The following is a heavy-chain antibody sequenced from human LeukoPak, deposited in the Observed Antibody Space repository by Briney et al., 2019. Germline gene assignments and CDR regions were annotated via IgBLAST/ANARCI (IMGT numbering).Heavy chain of an antibody. J-gene: IGHJ4*02. V-gene: IGHV4-39*07. Sequence: PSETLSLTCTVSGGSISSSSYYWGWIRQPPGKGLEWIGSIYYSGSTYYNPSLKSRVTISVDTSKNQFSLKLSSVTAADTAVYYCARVYDYVWGSYQIPFDYWGQGTLVTVSS. CDR2: IYYSGST. CDR3: ARVYDYVWGSYQIPFDY. CDR1: GGSISSSSYY. D-gene: IGHD3-16*01.